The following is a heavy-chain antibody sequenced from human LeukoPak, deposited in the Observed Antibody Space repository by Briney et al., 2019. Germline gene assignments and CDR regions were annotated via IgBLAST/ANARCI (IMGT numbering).Heavy chain of an antibody. D-gene: IGHD3-22*01. Sequence: PSETLSLTCTVSGGSISSYYWSWIRQPPGKGLEWIGYIYYSGSTNYNPSLKSRVTISVDTSKNQFSLKLSSVTAADTAVYYCARVNTDDSSGYTPLFDYWGQGTLVTVSS. V-gene: IGHV4-59*01. CDR1: GGSISSYY. CDR3: ARVNTDDSSGYTPLFDY. CDR2: IYYSGST. J-gene: IGHJ4*02.